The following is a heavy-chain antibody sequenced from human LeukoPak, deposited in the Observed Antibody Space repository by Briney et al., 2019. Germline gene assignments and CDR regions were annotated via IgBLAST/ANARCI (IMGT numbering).Heavy chain of an antibody. Sequence: SETLSLTCAVYGGSFSGYYWSWIRQPPGKGLEWIGEINHSGSTNYNPSLKSRVTISVDTSKNQFSLKLSSVTAADTAVYYCARRRLSYQLQRGWYFDLWGRGTLVTVSS. J-gene: IGHJ2*01. CDR2: INHSGST. CDR1: GGSFSGYY. D-gene: IGHD2-2*01. CDR3: ARRRLSYQLQRGWYFDL. V-gene: IGHV4-34*01.